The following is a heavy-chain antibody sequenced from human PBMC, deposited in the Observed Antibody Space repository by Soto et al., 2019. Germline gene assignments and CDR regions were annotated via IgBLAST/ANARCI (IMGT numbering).Heavy chain of an antibody. J-gene: IGHJ4*02. CDR2: IYYTGST. D-gene: IGHD6-19*01. CDR1: GGSISSYY. V-gene: IGHV4-59*04. CDR3: ARAEFNSVWFPFDS. Sequence: SETLSLTCTVSGGSISSYYWSWIRQPPGKGLEWMGYIYYTGSTYYNPSLNRRITMSVDMSKNQFSLRLTSVTAADTALYFCARAEFNSVWFPFDSWGQGAPVTVSS.